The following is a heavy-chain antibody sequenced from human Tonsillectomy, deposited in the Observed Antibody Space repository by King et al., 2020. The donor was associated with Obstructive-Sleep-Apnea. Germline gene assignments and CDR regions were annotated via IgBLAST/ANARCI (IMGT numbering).Heavy chain of an antibody. J-gene: IGHJ4*02. CDR2: IQYDGSDK. CDR3: VKDLPDS. CDR1: GFSFSSYG. Sequence: VQLVEAGGGVVQPGGSLRLSCAASGFSFSSYGMHWVRQAPGKGLEWVAFIQYDGSDKYYGDSVKGRFTISRDNSKNTLYLQMNSLSVEATAVSYCVKDLPDSWGKGTLVTVSS. V-gene: IGHV3-30*02.